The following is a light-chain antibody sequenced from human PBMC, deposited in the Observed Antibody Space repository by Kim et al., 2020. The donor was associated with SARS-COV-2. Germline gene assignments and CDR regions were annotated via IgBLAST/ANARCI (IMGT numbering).Light chain of an antibody. CDR2: GAS. J-gene: IGKJ5*01. CDR3: QQYGITPLIT. V-gene: IGKV3-20*01. CDR1: QSVSSSY. Sequence: EIVLTQSPGTLSLSPGERATLSCRASQSVSSSYLAWYQQKPGQAPRLLIYGASSRATGIPDRFSGSGFGTDFTLTISRLESEDFAVYYCQQYGITPLITFGQGTRLEIK.